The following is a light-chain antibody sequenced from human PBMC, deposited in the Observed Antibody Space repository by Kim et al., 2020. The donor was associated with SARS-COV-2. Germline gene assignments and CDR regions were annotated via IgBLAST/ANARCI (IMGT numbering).Light chain of an antibody. CDR3: LQVNTYPRT. Sequence: GDRVTITCRASQDISNHLAWYQQKPGEAPELLVYATSTLKIGVPSRFSGSGSGTEFTLTISSLQPEDFATYSCLQVNTYPRTFAQWTKV. V-gene: IGKV1-9*01. J-gene: IGKJ1*01. CDR2: ATS. CDR1: QDISNH.